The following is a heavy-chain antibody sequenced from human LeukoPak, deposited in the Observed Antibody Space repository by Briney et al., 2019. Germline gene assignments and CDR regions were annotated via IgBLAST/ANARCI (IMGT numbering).Heavy chain of an antibody. CDR3: ARDRTGDLDY. CDR1: GFTFSDFG. J-gene: IGHJ4*02. Sequence: GGSLRLSCAVSGFTFSDFGMHWVRQAPGKGLEYVSGISNNGGRTYYANSVKGGFTISRDNSKNTLYLQMGSLRPDDMAVYYCARDRTGDLDYWGQGVPVTVSS. CDR2: ISNNGGRT. V-gene: IGHV3-64*01. D-gene: IGHD7-27*01.